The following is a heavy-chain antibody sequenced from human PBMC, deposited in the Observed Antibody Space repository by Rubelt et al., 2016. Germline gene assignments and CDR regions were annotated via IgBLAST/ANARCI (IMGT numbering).Heavy chain of an antibody. D-gene: IGHD2-15*01. Sequence: QVQLQESGPGLVKPSEPLSLTCTVSGYSLRSGYYWGWIRQPPANGLWWSGRIYHSVSPYYNSSIKSRITISVDTSKNQLSPQLSSVTAAATAVYYCATHSPANDYWGQGTLVTVSS. CDR2: IYHSVSP. J-gene: IGHJ4*02. CDR1: GYSLRSGYY. CDR3: ATHSPANDY. V-gene: IGHV4-38-2*02.